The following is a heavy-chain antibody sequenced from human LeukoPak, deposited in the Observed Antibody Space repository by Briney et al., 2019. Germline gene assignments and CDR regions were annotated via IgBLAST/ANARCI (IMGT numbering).Heavy chain of an antibody. V-gene: IGHV1-18*04. CDR1: GYTFTGYY. CDR3: ARAANYYGSGSYFEPTNWFDP. Sequence: ASVKVSCKTSGYTFTGYYLHWVRQAPGQGLEWMGWINPSSGDTNYAQKLQGRVTMTTDTSTSTAYMELRSLRSDDTAVYYCARAANYYGSGSYFEPTNWFDPWGQGTLVTVSS. D-gene: IGHD3-10*01. J-gene: IGHJ5*02. CDR2: INPSSGDT.